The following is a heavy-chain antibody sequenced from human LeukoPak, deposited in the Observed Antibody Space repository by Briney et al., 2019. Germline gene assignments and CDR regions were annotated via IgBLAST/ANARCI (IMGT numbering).Heavy chain of an antibody. CDR3: ARDKRDILTGYYDY. CDR1: GLTFSSYE. V-gene: IGHV3-48*03. D-gene: IGHD3-9*01. CDR2: ISSSGRTK. J-gene: IGHJ4*02. Sequence: GGSLRLSCAVSGLTFSSYEMNWVRQAPGKGLEWVSYISSSGRTKYYAGSVKGRFTISRDNANNSLYLQMNSLRAEDTAVYYCARDKRDILTGYYDYWGQGTLVTVSS.